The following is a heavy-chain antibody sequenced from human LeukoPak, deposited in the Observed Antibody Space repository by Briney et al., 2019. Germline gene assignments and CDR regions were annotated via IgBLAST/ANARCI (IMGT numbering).Heavy chain of an antibody. D-gene: IGHD5-18*01. Sequence: GGSLRLSCAASGFTFSSYSMNWVRQAPGKGLEWVSYISSSSSTIYYADTVKGRFTISRDNAKNSLYLQMNSLRAEDTALYYCAKSGIIQGYYFYYMDVWGKGTTVTISS. CDR3: AKSGIIQGYYFYYMDV. J-gene: IGHJ6*03. CDR2: ISSSSSTI. V-gene: IGHV3-48*01. CDR1: GFTFSSYS.